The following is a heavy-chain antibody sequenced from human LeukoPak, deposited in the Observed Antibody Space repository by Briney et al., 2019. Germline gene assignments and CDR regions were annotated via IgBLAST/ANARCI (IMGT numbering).Heavy chain of an antibody. CDR3: ARGGYGAHMG. D-gene: IGHD4-17*01. Sequence: GGSLRLSCAASGFTFSSYWMHWVRQVPGKGLVWVSGINSDGTTTGYADSVKGRFTISRDNAKNTVSLQMSSLRAEDTALYYCARGGYGAHMGWGQGTLVTVSS. V-gene: IGHV3-74*01. J-gene: IGHJ4*02. CDR2: INSDGTTT. CDR1: GFTFSSYW.